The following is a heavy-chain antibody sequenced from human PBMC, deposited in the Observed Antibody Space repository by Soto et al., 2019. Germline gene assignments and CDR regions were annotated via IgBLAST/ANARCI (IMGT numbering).Heavy chain of an antibody. CDR3: ARDSRPRLRFLEWSAPSYYYYGMDV. Sequence: EVQLVESGGGLVQPGGSLRLSCAASGFTFSSYWMSWVRQAPGKGLEWVANIKQDGSEKYYVDSVKGRFTISRDNAKNSLFLQMNSLRAEDTAVYYCARDSRPRLRFLEWSAPSYYYYGMDVWGQGTTVTVSS. J-gene: IGHJ6*02. D-gene: IGHD3-3*01. CDR2: IKQDGSEK. V-gene: IGHV3-7*01. CDR1: GFTFSSYW.